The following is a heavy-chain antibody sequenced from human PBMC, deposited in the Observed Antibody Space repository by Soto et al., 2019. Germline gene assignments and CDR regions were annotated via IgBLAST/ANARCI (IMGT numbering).Heavy chain of an antibody. Sequence: QVQLVQSGAEVKKPGSSVKVSCKASGGTFSSYTISWVRQAPGQGLEWMGRIIPILGIANYAQKFQGRVTITADKSTSTAYMELSSLRSEDTAVYYWEGVVVVAANFAFDIWGQGTMVTVSS. CDR1: GGTFSSYT. CDR2: IIPILGIA. J-gene: IGHJ3*02. CDR3: EGVVVVAANFAFDI. V-gene: IGHV1-69*02. D-gene: IGHD2-15*01.